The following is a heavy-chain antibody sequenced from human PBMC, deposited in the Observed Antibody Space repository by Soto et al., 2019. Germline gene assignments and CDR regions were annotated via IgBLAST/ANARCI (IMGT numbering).Heavy chain of an antibody. CDR1: GFTFSKYY. Sequence: PDTLSLTCFVYGFTFSKYYGSWVRQPPGKGLEWVGEVNHSGEATYNPPLQSRITISLYTPNNQFSLKMTSVTAADTVIYFFTRGERFPRSGIDVWGQGTTVTVSS. V-gene: IGHV4-34*01. J-gene: IGHJ6*02. CDR3: TRGERFPRSGIDV. CDR2: VNHSGEA. D-gene: IGHD3-10*01.